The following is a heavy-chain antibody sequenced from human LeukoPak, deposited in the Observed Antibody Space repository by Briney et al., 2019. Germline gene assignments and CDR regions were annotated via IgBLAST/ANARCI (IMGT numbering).Heavy chain of an antibody. CDR2: IYYSGGT. D-gene: IGHD4-23*01. V-gene: IGHV4-59*01. CDR1: SSSISNYY. J-gene: IGHJ4*02. Sequence: SETLSLTCTVSSSSISNYYWNWIRQPPGKGLEWNGYIYYSGGTNYNPSLKSRLTISVDTSKNQFSLKLTSVTAADTAVYYCAREPLGDYGGNSGFDYWGQGSLVTVSS. CDR3: AREPLGDYGGNSGFDY.